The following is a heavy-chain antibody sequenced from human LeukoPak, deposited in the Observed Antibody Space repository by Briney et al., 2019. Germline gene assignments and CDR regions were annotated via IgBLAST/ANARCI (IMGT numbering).Heavy chain of an antibody. J-gene: IGHJ3*02. CDR3: ATDQEGIAPI. D-gene: IGHD6-13*01. CDR1: GYTFTSYG. CDR2: INPNSGGT. Sequence: ASVKVSCKASGYTFTSYGISWVRQAPGQGLEWMGWINPNSGGTNYAQKFQGWVTMTEDTSTDTAYMELSSLRSEDTAVYYCATDQEGIAPIWGQGTMVTVSS. V-gene: IGHV1-18*01.